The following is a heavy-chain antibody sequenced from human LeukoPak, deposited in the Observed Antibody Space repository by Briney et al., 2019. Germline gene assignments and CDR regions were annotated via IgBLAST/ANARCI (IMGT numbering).Heavy chain of an antibody. Sequence: GGSLRLSCAASGFTFSNYEMHWVRQAPGKGLEWVSYISASSSTIYYADSVKGRFTISRDNAKNSLFLQMNSLRAEDTAVYYCARGFHRYSYDSGAYSIYWGQGTLVTVSS. V-gene: IGHV3-48*01. CDR2: ISASSSTI. D-gene: IGHD3-22*01. CDR3: ARGFHRYSYDSGAYSIY. J-gene: IGHJ4*02. CDR1: GFTFSNYE.